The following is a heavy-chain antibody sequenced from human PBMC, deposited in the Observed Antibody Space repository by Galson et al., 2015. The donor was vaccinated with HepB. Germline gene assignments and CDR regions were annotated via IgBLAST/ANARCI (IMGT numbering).Heavy chain of an antibody. Sequence: SVKVSCKASGGTFSSYAISWVRQAPGQGLEWMGGIIPIFGTANYAQKFQGRVTITADESTSTAYMELSSLRSEDTAVYYCARARGDFWSGYYSPDYYYYGMDVWGQGTTVTVSS. CDR1: GGTFSSYA. V-gene: IGHV1-69*13. D-gene: IGHD3-3*01. CDR2: IIPIFGTA. J-gene: IGHJ6*02. CDR3: ARARGDFWSGYYSPDYYYYGMDV.